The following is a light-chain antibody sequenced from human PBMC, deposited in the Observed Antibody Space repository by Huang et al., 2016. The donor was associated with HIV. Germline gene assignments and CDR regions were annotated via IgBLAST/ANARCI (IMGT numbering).Light chain of an antibody. V-gene: IGKV3-15*01. Sequence: EIVLTQSPVTLSVSPGETVTLSCRTSQSVSINLAWYQQKPAQPPRLLIHSASARATSVPARFSGGGSGTEFTLTISGLQSEDFAIYYCQQYNNWPPLYSFGPGTRLEIK. J-gene: IGKJ2*03. CDR3: QQYNNWPPLYS. CDR1: QSVSIN. CDR2: SAS.